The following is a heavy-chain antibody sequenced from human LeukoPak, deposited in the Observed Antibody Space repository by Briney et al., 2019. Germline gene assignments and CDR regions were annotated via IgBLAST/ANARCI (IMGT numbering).Heavy chain of an antibody. Sequence: GGSLRLSCAASGFTVSSNYMSWVRQAPGKGLEWVSVIYSGGSTYYADSVKGRFTISRDNSKNTLYLQMNSLRAEDTAVYYCAKDHRGAWLFRHLDYFDYWGQGTLVTVSS. V-gene: IGHV3-53*01. CDR1: GFTVSSNY. CDR2: IYSGGST. CDR3: AKDHRGAWLFRHLDYFDY. J-gene: IGHJ4*02. D-gene: IGHD3-22*01.